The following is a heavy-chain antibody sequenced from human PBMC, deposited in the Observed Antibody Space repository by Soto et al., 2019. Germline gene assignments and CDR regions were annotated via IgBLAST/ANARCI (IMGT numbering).Heavy chain of an antibody. D-gene: IGHD6-13*01. CDR2: ISYDGNNK. J-gene: IGHJ4*02. V-gene: IGHV3-30-3*01. CDR3: ARDYSSGWCLDY. Sequence: QVQLVESGGGVVQPGNSLRLSCAGSGFPFSAEAMHWVRQAPGKGLEWVAAISYDGNNKNHADSVKGRFTVSRDNSKNTLYLQIYSLSPEDTAVYYCARDYSSGWCLDYWGQGSLVTVSS. CDR1: GFPFSAEA.